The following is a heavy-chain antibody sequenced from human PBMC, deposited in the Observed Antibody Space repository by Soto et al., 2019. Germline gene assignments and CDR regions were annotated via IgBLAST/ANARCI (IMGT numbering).Heavy chain of an antibody. Sequence: GGSLSLSCASSGFTVISNYMSWVRQAPGKGLEWVSVIYSGGSTYYADSVKGRFTISRDNSKNTLYLQMNSLRAEDTAVYYCAARDTPWGEGFLPSYYGMDGWSKGTTVTVYS. CDR1: GFTVISNY. V-gene: IGHV3-53*01. CDR2: IYSGGST. D-gene: IGHD3-16*01. J-gene: IGHJ6*04. CDR3: AARDTPWGEGFLPSYYGMDG.